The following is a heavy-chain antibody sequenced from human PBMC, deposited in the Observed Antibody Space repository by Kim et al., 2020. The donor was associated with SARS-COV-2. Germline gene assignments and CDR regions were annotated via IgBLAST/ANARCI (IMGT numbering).Heavy chain of an antibody. CDR3: ARSDAYHTMTTEVYFDY. J-gene: IGHJ4*02. CDR1: GGSISSYY. D-gene: IGHD4-17*01. CDR2: IYYSGST. V-gene: IGHV4-59*01. Sequence: SETLSLTCTVSGGSISSYYWSWIRQPPGKGLEWIGYIYYSGSTNYNPSLKSRVTISVDTSKNQFSLKLSSVTAADTAVYYCARSDAYHTMTTEVYFDYWGQGTLVTVSS.